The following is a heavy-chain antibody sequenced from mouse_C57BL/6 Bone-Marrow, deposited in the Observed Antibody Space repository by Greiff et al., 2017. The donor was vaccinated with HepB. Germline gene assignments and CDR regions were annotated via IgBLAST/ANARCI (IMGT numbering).Heavy chain of an antibody. D-gene: IGHD1-1*01. V-gene: IGHV1-69*01. CDR1: GYTFTSYW. CDR2: IDPSDSYT. J-gene: IGHJ2*01. Sequence: VQLQQPGAELVMPGASVKLSCKASGYTFTSYWMHWVKQRPGQGLEWIGEIDPSDSYTNYNPKFKGKFTLTVDKSSSTAYMQFSSLTSEDSANYYSARSFVTTVVARYYFDYWGQGTTLTVSS. CDR3: ARSFVTTVVARYYFDY.